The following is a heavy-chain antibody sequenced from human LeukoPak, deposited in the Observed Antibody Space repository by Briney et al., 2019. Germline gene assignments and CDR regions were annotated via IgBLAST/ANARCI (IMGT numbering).Heavy chain of an antibody. Sequence: GGSLRLSCAASGFTFGSTWMDWVRQAPGKGLEWVANVNQAGSEKYYVDSVKGRFTISRDNAKNSLYLQINSLRAEDTAVYYCVRESWYFDLWGRGTLVTVSS. J-gene: IGHJ2*01. CDR3: VRESWYFDL. CDR2: VNQAGSEK. V-gene: IGHV3-7*03. CDR1: GFTFGSTW.